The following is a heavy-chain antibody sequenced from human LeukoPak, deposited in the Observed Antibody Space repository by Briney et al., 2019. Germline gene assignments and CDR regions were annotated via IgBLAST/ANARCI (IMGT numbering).Heavy chain of an antibody. CDR1: GYTFTGYY. V-gene: IGHV1-2*02. CDR3: ARMGTAKDRRTLDL. D-gene: IGHD1-7*01. CDR2: INPNSGGT. J-gene: IGHJ4*02. Sequence: ASVKVSCKASGYTFTGYYMHWVRQAPGQGLEWMGWINPNSGGTKYAQKFQGRVTMTRDTSTSTPYMELSRLRSDDTAVYYCARMGTAKDRRTLDLWGQGTLVTVSS.